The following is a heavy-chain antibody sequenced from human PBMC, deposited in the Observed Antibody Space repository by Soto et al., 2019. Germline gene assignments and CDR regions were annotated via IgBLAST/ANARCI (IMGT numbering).Heavy chain of an antibody. CDR3: TRDRCSGTSCYFRY. J-gene: IGHJ4*02. D-gene: IGHD2-2*01. CDR1: GFNLSSSA. Sequence: GGSLRLSCAASGFNLSSSAMNWVRQAPGKGLECLSVISYDGSKKYYAGSVKGRFTISRDDSKNTLYLQMHSLRADDTAVYYCTRDRCSGTSCYFRYWGQGTLVTVYS. CDR2: ISYDGSKK. V-gene: IGHV3-30-3*01.